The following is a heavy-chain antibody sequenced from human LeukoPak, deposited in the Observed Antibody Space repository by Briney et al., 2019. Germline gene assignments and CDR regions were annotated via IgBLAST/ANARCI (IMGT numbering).Heavy chain of an antibody. CDR2: IYSGGST. D-gene: IGHD4-17*01. J-gene: IGHJ6*03. V-gene: IGHV3-53*01. CDR1: GFTVSSNY. CDR3: AKRTVTGYYYYMDV. Sequence: GGSLRLSCAASGFTVSSNYMSWVRQAPGKGLEWVSVIYSGGSTYYADSVKGRFTISRDNSKNTLYLQMNSLRAEDTAVYYCAKRTVTGYYYYMDVWGKGTTVTISS.